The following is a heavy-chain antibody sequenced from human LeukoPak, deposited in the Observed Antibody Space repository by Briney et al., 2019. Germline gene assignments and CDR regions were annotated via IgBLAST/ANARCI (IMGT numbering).Heavy chain of an antibody. CDR2: ISSSSYI. D-gene: IGHD3-3*01. CDR1: GFTFSSYG. Sequence: GRSLRLSCAASGFTFSSYGMHWVRQAPGKGLEWVSSISSSSYIYYADSVKGRFTISRDNAKNSLYLQMNSLRAEDTAVYYCARDPHIRSSYDFWSGYPMGYYGMDVWGQGTTVTVSS. V-gene: IGHV3-21*01. J-gene: IGHJ6*02. CDR3: ARDPHIRSSYDFWSGYPMGYYGMDV.